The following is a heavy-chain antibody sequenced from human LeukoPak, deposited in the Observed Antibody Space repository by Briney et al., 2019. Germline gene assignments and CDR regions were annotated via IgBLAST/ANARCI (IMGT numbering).Heavy chain of an antibody. CDR2: IYTSGST. CDR3: ARHVVAARPFSYYYYMDV. J-gene: IGHJ6*03. CDR1: GGSISSYY. Sequence: SETLSLTCTVSGGSISSYYWSWIRQPPGKGLEWIGYIYTSGSTNYHPSLKSRVTISVDTSKNQFSLKLSSVTAADTAVYYCARHVVAARPFSYYYYMDVWGKGITVTVSS. D-gene: IGHD6-6*01. V-gene: IGHV4-4*09.